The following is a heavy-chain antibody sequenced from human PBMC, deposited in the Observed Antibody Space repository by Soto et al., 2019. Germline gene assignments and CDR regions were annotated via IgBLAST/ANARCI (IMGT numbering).Heavy chain of an antibody. V-gene: IGHV3-23*01. Sequence: PGGSLRLSFAASGFTFNTYAMNWVRQAPGKGLEWVASISGSGGTTYYADSVKGRFTVSRDTSKNTLFLQMNSLSAEDTAVYYCAKGFIVVVTAIRPDDNLDVWGQGTMVTVSS. J-gene: IGHJ3*01. D-gene: IGHD2-21*02. CDR2: ISGSGGTT. CDR1: GFTFNTYA. CDR3: AKGFIVVVTAIRPDDNLDV.